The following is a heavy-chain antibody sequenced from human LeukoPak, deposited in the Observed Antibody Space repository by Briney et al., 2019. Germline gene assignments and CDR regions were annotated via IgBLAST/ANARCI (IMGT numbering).Heavy chain of an antibody. D-gene: IGHD1-1*01. J-gene: IGHJ5*02. CDR3: ARDDWNNWFDP. V-gene: IGHV4-59*01. Sequence: SETLSLTCTVSGGSISTYYWTWIRQPPGKGLEWIGYIYSSGTTKYNPSLKSRVTISLDISKNQFSLKLNSVTAADTAVYYCARDDWNNWFDPWGRGTLVIVCS. CDR1: GGSISTYY. CDR2: IYSSGTT.